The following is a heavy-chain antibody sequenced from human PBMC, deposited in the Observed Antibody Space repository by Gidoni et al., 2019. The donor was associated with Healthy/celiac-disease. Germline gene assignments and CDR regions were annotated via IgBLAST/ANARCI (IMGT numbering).Heavy chain of an antibody. Sequence: QLQLQESGPGLVKPSETLSLTCTVSGGSISSSSYYWGWIRQPPGKGLEWIGSIYYSGSTYYNPSLKSRVTISVDTSKNQFSLKLSSVTAADTAVYYCARGGGTMIVVREWYFDLWGRGTLVTVSS. CDR3: ARGGGTMIVVREWYFDL. CDR1: GGSISSSSYY. V-gene: IGHV4-39*07. CDR2: IYYSGST. J-gene: IGHJ2*01. D-gene: IGHD3-22*01.